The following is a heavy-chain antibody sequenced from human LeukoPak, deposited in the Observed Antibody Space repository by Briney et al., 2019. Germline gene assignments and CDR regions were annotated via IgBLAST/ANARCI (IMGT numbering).Heavy chain of an antibody. V-gene: IGHV1-46*01. CDR2: INPSGGGT. CDR3: ARDLRIQLLYNWFDP. CDR1: GYTFTSYY. J-gene: IGHJ5*02. Sequence: GASVKVSCKASGYTFTSYYMHWVRQAPGQGLEWMGIINPSGGGTSYAQKFQGRVTMTRDMSTSTVYMELSSLRSEDTAVYYCARDLRIQLLYNWFDPWGQGTLVTVSS. D-gene: IGHD5-18*01.